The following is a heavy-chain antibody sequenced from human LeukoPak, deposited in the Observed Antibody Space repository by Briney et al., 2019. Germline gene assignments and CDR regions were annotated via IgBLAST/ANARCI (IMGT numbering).Heavy chain of an antibody. CDR1: GGSISSYY. J-gene: IGHJ4*02. Sequence: SETLTLTCTVSGGSISSYYWSWIRQPPGKGLEWIGYIYYTGSTNYSPSLKSRVTISVDTSKNQFSLKLSSVTAEDTAVYYCARHGRSGYSIDWPALDYWGQGSLVTVSS. CDR3: ARHGRSGYSIDWPALDY. CDR2: IYYTGST. D-gene: IGHD5-18*01. V-gene: IGHV4-59*08.